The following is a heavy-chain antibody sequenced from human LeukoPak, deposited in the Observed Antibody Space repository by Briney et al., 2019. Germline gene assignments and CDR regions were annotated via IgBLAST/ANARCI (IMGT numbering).Heavy chain of an antibody. CDR3: SRTGYSPKTDY. CDR1: GFTFSGYS. D-gene: IGHD2-2*02. J-gene: IGHJ4*02. CDR2: ISSSSSYI. V-gene: IGHV3-21*01. Sequence: GGSLRLSCAASGFTFSGYSMNWVRQAPGKGLEWVSSISSSSSYIYYADSVKGRFTISRDNAKNSVYVQMNSLRAEDRAVYYCSRTGYSPKTDYWGQGTLVTVSS.